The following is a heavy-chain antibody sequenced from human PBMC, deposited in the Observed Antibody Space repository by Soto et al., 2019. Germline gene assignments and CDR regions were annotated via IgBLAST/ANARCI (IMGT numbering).Heavy chain of an antibody. J-gene: IGHJ4*02. CDR1: GGSISSSSYY. CDR2: IYYSGST. D-gene: IGHD6-13*01. V-gene: IGHV4-39*01. Sequence: LPETLSLTCTVSGGSISSSSYYWGWIRQPPGKGLEWIGSIYYSGSTYYNPSLKSRVTISVDTSKNQFSLKLSSVTAADTAVYNCARRGSSSWYGYWGQGTLVTVSS. CDR3: ARRGSSSWYGY.